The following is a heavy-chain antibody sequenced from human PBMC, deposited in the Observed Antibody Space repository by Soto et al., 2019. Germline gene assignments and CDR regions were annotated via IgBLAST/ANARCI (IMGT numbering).Heavy chain of an antibody. J-gene: IGHJ6*02. D-gene: IGHD3-10*01. CDR2: IWYDGSNK. V-gene: IGHV3-30*02. Sequence: GGSLRLSYAASGFTFSSYGMHWVRQAPGKGLEWVAVIWYDGSNKYYADSVKGRFTISRDNSKNTLYLQMNSLSAEDTAVYYCAKDYYYGSGSYSAHYYYYGMDVWGQGTTVTVSS. CDR3: AKDYYYGSGSYSAHYYYYGMDV. CDR1: GFTFSSYG.